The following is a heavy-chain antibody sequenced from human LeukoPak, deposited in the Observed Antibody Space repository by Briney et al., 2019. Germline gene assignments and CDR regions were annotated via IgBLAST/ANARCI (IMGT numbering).Heavy chain of an antibody. CDR3: ARGYSHRIAARTYYYYGMDV. J-gene: IGHJ6*02. V-gene: IGHV3-30-3*01. Sequence: GGSLRLSCAASGFTFSSYAMHWVRQAPGKGLEWVAVISYDGNNKYYADSVQGRFTISRDNSKNTLYLQMNSLRSEDTAVYYCARGYSHRIAARTYYYYGMDVWGQGTTVTVSS. D-gene: IGHD6-6*01. CDR1: GFTFSSYA. CDR2: ISYDGNNK.